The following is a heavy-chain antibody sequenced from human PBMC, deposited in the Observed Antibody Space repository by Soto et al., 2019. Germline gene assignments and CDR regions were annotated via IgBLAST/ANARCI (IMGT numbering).Heavy chain of an antibody. CDR3: AGVIPPGDYFDY. Sequence: QVQLVESGGGVVQPGRSLRLSCAASGFTFSSYAMHWVRQAPGKGLEWVAVISYDGSNKYYADSVKGRFTISRDNSKNTLYLQMNSLRAEDTAVYYWAGVIPPGDYFDYWGQGTLVTVSS. CDR2: ISYDGSNK. V-gene: IGHV3-30-3*01. CDR1: GFTFSSYA. J-gene: IGHJ4*02.